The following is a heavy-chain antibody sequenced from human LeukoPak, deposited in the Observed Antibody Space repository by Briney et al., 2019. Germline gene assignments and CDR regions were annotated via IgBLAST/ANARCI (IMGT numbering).Heavy chain of an antibody. CDR3: ARDYGGHGEYFDY. Sequence: GGSLRLSCAASGFTFTTYNINGVRQTPGKGLEWISYISSDGNTIYYADSVKGRFTISRDNAKNSVYLQMNSLRDEDTAIYHCARDYGGHGEYFDYWGQGTLVTVSS. D-gene: IGHD4-23*01. J-gene: IGHJ4*02. CDR1: GFTFTTYN. CDR2: ISSDGNTI. V-gene: IGHV3-48*03.